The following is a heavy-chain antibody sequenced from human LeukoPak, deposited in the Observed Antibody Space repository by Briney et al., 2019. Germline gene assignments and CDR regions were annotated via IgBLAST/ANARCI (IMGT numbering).Heavy chain of an antibody. CDR1: GFPFSTQS. CDR3: AREDLRVLDY. D-gene: IGHD3-16*01. J-gene: IGHJ4*02. CDR2: ISASSASI. V-gene: IGHV3-21*01. Sequence: GGSLRLSCVASGFPFSTQSMNWVRQAPGKGLEWVSSISASSASINYADSVKGRFTISRDNAKDSLSLQMESLGVEDTALYYCAREDLRVLDYWGQGTLVTVSS.